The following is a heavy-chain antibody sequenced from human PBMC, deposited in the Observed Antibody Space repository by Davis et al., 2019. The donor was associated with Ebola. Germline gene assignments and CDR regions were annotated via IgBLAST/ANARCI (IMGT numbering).Heavy chain of an antibody. J-gene: IGHJ4*02. CDR1: GFTFSSYA. CDR3: ASFGSGWYVY. CDR2: ISSNGGST. Sequence: GESLKISCAASGFTFSSYAMHWVRQAPGKGLEYVSAISSNGGSTYYADSVKGRFTISRDNSKNTLYLQMSSLRAEDTAVYYCASFGSGWYVYWGQGTLVTVSS. D-gene: IGHD6-19*01. V-gene: IGHV3-64D*06.